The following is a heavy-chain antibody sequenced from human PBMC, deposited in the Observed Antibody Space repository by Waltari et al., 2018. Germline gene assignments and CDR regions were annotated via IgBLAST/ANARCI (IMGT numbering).Heavy chain of an antibody. CDR1: GFSLSTSGVG. V-gene: IGHV2-5*02. CDR3: ARQTSKYSWGWFDP. Sequence: QITLKESGPTLVKPTQTLTLTCTFSGFSLSTSGVGVGWIRQPPGKALEWLAPSYWDDDKRYSPSLKSRLTITKETSKNQVVLTMTNMDPVDTATYYCARQTSKYSWGWFDPWGQGTLVTVSS. CDR2: SYWDDDK. J-gene: IGHJ5*02. D-gene: IGHD5-18*01.